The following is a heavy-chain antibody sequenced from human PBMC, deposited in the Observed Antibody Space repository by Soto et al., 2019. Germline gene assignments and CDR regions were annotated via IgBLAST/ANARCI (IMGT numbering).Heavy chain of an antibody. Sequence: QLQLQESGPGLVMPSETLSLTCTVSGASISSSNYYWVWMRQPPGEGPEWVVSVSYSETSNYNPSLKSRISISVDTSKNQLSLMLNSVTAADTAVYYCGSQTSGRDYMDVWGEGTTVTVSS. D-gene: IGHD3-10*01. CDR2: VSYSETS. CDR3: GSQTSGRDYMDV. CDR1: GASISSSNYY. J-gene: IGHJ6*03. V-gene: IGHV4-39*01.